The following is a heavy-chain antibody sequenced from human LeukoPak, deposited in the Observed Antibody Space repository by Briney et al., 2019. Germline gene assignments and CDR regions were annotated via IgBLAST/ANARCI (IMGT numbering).Heavy chain of an antibody. V-gene: IGHV3-23*01. D-gene: IGHD3-10*01. CDR1: GFTFDTYA. J-gene: IGHJ3*02. CDR2: ISGSGTNT. CDR3: AKTSTPMVRRDAFDI. Sequence: GGSLRLSCAASGFTFDTYALSWVRRAPGKGLEWVSAISGSGTNTYYADSVKGRFTISRDNSKNTLYLQMNSLRAEDTAVYYCAKTSTPMVRRDAFDIWGQGTMVTVSS.